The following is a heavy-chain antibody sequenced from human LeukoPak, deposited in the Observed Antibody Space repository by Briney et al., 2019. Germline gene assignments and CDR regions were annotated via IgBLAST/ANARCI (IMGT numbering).Heavy chain of an antibody. Sequence: PGRSLRLSCAASGFTFNTYGMHWVRQAPGKGLEWVAGISSDGSSKDYADSVKGRFTISRDNSKNTMFLQMNSLRAEDTAVCYCAKAAYCTSTSCHFSGYAQRLLESWGQGILVTVSS. CDR2: ISSDGSSK. CDR1: GFTFNTYG. J-gene: IGHJ4*02. D-gene: IGHD2-2*01. V-gene: IGHV3-30*18. CDR3: AKAAYCTSTSCHFSGYAQRLLES.